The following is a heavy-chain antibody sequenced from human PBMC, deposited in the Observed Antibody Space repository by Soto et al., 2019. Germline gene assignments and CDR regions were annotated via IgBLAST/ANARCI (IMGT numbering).Heavy chain of an antibody. CDR2: IYPGDSDT. J-gene: IGHJ5*02. V-gene: IGHV5-51*01. Sequence: GESLKISCKGSGDRSSSYWIGWVRQMPGKGLEWMGIIYPGDSDTSYSPSFQGQVTISADKSISSAYLQWSSLKASDTVMYYCAGLLAATAHNWFYTWAQKTGVTVS. CDR3: AGLLAATAHNWFYT. D-gene: IGHD2-15*01. CDR1: GDRSSSYW.